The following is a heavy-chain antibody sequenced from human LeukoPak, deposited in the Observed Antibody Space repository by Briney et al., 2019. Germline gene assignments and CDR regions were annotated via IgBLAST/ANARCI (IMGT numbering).Heavy chain of an antibody. V-gene: IGHV3-30*02. Sequence: PGGSLRLSCAASGFTFSSYGMHWVRQAPGKGLEWVAFIRYDGSNKYYADSVKGRFTISRDNSKNTLYLQMNSLRAEDTAVYYCAKDAEYSSSWYGVYYCYMDVWGKGTTVTISS. CDR1: GFTFSSYG. D-gene: IGHD6-13*01. CDR3: AKDAEYSSSWYGVYYCYMDV. J-gene: IGHJ6*03. CDR2: IRYDGSNK.